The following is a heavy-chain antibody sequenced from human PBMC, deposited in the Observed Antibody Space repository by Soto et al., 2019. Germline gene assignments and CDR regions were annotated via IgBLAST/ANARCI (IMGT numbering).Heavy chain of an antibody. J-gene: IGHJ3*02. V-gene: IGHV1-24*01. CDR2: FDPEDGET. D-gene: IGHD3-10*01. CDR1: GYTLTELS. Sequence: ASLKVSCKVSGYTLTELSMHWVRQAPGKGLEWMGGFDPEDGETIYAQKFQGRVTMTEDTATDTAYMELSSLRSEDTAVYYCATFIIGELSVDAFDIWGQGTMVTVSS. CDR3: ATFIIGELSVDAFDI.